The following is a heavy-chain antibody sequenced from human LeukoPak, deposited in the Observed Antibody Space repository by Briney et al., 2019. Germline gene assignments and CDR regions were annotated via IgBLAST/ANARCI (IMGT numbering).Heavy chain of an antibody. V-gene: IGHV3-30*02. CDR2: IRYDGSNK. D-gene: IGHD3-10*01. CDR3: ARSTMVRGVRYFDY. Sequence: PGGSLRLSCAASGFTFSSYGMHWVRQAPGRGLEGVAFIRYDGSNKYYADSVKGRFTISRDNSKNTLYLQMNSLRAEDTAVYYCARSTMVRGVRYFDYWGQGTLVTVSS. CDR1: GFTFSSYG. J-gene: IGHJ4*02.